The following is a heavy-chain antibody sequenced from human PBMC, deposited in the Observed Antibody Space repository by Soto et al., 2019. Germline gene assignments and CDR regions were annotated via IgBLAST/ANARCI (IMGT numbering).Heavy chain of an antibody. D-gene: IGHD6-6*01. CDR2: ISYDGSNK. J-gene: IGHJ6*02. CDR1: GFTFSSYG. CDR3: AKDFEYSSSSHYYYGMDV. V-gene: IGHV3-30*18. Sequence: VGSLRLSCAASGFTFSSYGMHWVRQAPGKGLEWVAVISYDGSNKYYADSVKGRFTISRDNSKNTLYLQMNSLRAEDTAVYYCAKDFEYSSSSHYYYGMDVWGQGTTVTVSS.